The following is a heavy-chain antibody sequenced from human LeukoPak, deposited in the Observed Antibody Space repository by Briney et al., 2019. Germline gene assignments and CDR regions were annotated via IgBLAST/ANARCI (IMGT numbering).Heavy chain of an antibody. CDR3: ARTSSSGWGYFDY. V-gene: IGHV4-34*01. CDR1: GGSFSGYY. CDR2: INHSGST. D-gene: IGHD6-19*01. Sequence: SETLSLTCAVYGGSFSGYYWSWIRQPPGKGLEWIGEINHSGSTNYNPSLKSRVTISVDTSKNQFSLKLSSVTAADTAVYYCARTSSSGWGYFDYWGQGTLVTVSS. J-gene: IGHJ4*02.